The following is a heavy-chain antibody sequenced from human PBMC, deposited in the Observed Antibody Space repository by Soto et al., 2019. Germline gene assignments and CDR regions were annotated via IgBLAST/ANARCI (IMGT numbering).Heavy chain of an antibody. D-gene: IGHD1-1*01. CDR1: GGSISSGGYY. Sequence: SETLSLTCTVSGGSISSGGYYWSRIRQHPGKGLEWIGYIYYSGSTYYNPSLKSRVTISVDTSKNQFSLKLSSVTAADTAVYYCARGGGVQLDSWGQRTLVTVSS. CDR2: IYYSGST. V-gene: IGHV4-31*03. J-gene: IGHJ4*02. CDR3: ARGGGVQLDS.